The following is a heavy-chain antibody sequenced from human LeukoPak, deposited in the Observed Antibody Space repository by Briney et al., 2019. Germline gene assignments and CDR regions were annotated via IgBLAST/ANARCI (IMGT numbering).Heavy chain of an antibody. Sequence: SETLSLTCAVYGGSFSGYYWSWIRQPPGKGLEWIGSIYDSGSTYYNPSLKSRVTISVDTSKNQFSLKLNSVTAADTAVYYCARHYGPRGQGTLVTVSS. CDR1: GGSFSGYY. V-gene: IGHV4-34*01. D-gene: IGHD3-16*01. CDR3: ARHYGP. J-gene: IGHJ5*02. CDR2: IYDSGST.